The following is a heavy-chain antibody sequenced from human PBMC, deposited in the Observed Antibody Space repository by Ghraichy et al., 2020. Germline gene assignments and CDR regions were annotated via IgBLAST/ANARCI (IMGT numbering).Heavy chain of an antibody. V-gene: IGHV4-38-2*01. CDR3: ARHQTAPDAYYFDY. Sequence: SQTLSLTCAVSGYSISSGYYWGWIRQPPGKGLEWIGSIYHSGSTYYNPSLKSRVTISVDTSKNQFSLKLSSVTAADTAVYYCARHQTAPDAYYFDYWGQGTLVTVSS. J-gene: IGHJ4*02. CDR2: IYHSGST. CDR1: GYSISSGYY.